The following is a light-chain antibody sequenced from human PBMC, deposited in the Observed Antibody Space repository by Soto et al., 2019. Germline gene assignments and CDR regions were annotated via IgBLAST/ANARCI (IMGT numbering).Light chain of an antibody. CDR2: KAS. J-gene: IGKJ1*01. V-gene: IGKV1-5*03. CDR3: KQYHRSSRT. CDR1: ESVNIW. Sequence: DIQMTQSPSILSASVGDRVTITFRSNESVNIWLAWYQQKPGQAPKLLIQKASTLQSGVPSRFGGGGSGTEFTLTISNLQTEDFATYYCKQYHRSSRTFGKWTKVDIK.